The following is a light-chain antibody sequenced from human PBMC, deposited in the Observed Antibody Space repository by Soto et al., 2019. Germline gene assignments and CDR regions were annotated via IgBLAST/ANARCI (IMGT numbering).Light chain of an antibody. CDR3: QHYHNWPPQYT. CDR1: QSVASN. CDR2: GAS. V-gene: IGKV3-15*01. J-gene: IGKJ2*01. Sequence: EIVMTQSPASLSVSPGDGATLSCRASQSVASNVAWYQQKAGQGPRLLIHGASTRAVGVPARFSGSGSGTDFTLTIRSLQSEDFAVYYCQHYHNWPPQYTFGQGTKLQIK.